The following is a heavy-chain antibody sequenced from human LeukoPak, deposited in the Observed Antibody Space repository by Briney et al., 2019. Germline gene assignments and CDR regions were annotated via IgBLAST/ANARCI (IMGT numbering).Heavy chain of an antibody. J-gene: IGHJ6*03. CDR2: IYHSGST. Sequence: SETLSLTCTVSGYSISSGYYWGWIRQPPGKGLEWIGSIYHSGSTYYNPSLKSRVTISVDTSKNQFSLKLSSVTAADTAVYYCASNGGYGYYYYMDVWGKGTTVTVSS. D-gene: IGHD2-8*01. V-gene: IGHV4-38-2*02. CDR3: ASNGGYGYYYYMDV. CDR1: GYSISSGYY.